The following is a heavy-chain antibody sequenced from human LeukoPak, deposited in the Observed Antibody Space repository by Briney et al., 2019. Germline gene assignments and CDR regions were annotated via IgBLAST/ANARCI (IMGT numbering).Heavy chain of an antibody. Sequence: GASVKVSCKASGGTFSSYAISWVRQAPGQGLEWMGGIIPIFGTANYAQKFQGRVTITADESTSTAYMELSSLRSEDTAVYYCARRAAPTTYYYYYYGMDVWGQGITVTVSS. J-gene: IGHJ6*02. CDR1: GGTFSSYA. V-gene: IGHV1-69*13. CDR2: IIPIFGTA. CDR3: ARRAAPTTYYYYYYGMDV. D-gene: IGHD6-25*01.